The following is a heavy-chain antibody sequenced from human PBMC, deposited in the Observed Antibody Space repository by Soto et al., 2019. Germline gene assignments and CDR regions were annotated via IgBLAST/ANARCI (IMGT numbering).Heavy chain of an antibody. CDR2: ISSDGSST. J-gene: IGHJ4*02. V-gene: IGHV3-74*01. CDR1: GFTISSCW. D-gene: IGHD6-19*01. CDR3: ASLYSSAWARDY. Sequence: SGGSLRLSCVASGFTISSCWMHWVRQAPGKGLVWVSRISSDGSSTNYADSVKGRFTISRDNAKNTLYLQMNNLRAEDTAVYYCASLYSSAWARDYWGQGTLVTVSS.